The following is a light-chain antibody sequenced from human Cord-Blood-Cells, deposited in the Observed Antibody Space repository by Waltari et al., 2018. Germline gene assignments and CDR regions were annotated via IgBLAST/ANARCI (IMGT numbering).Light chain of an antibody. CDR2: AAS. CDR3: QKYNSAPFP. Sequence: DIQMTQSPVSLSASVGDRVTIACRVSQGISNYLAWYQQKPGKVPKLLIYAASTLQSGVPSRFSGSGSRTDFTLTISSLRPEDVATYYCQKYNSAPFPCGPGTKVCIQ. J-gene: IGKJ3*01. V-gene: IGKV1-27*01. CDR1: QGISNY.